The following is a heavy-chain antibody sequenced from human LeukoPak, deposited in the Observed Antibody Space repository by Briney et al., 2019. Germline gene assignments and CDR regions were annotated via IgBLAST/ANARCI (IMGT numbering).Heavy chain of an antibody. CDR3: ARQGYYYDSSGYDYYYYYMDV. CDR2: IKSKIHGGTI. V-gene: IGHV3-15*01. Sequence: GGSLRLSCAASGFTFDKAWMTWVRQAPGKGLEWVGRIKSKIHGGTIDYAAPVKGRFTISRDDSENTVYLQMSSLRTEDTAMYYCARQGYYYDSSGYDYYYYYMDVWGKGTTVTISS. J-gene: IGHJ6*03. D-gene: IGHD3-22*01. CDR1: GFTFDKAW.